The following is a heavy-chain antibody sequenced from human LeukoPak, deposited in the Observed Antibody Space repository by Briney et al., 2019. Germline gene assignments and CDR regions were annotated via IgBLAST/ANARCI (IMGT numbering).Heavy chain of an antibody. CDR3: ARDHEEVEATGGAYYYYYMDV. V-gene: IGHV3-7*01. Sequence: PGGSLRLSCAASGFTFSSYWMGWVRQAPGKGLEWVANIKQDGSEKYYVDSVKGRFTISRDNAKNSLYLQMNGLRAEDTAVYYCARDHEEVEATGGAYYYYYMDVWGKGTTVTVSS. J-gene: IGHJ6*03. D-gene: IGHD1-26*01. CDR2: IKQDGSEK. CDR1: GFTFSSYW.